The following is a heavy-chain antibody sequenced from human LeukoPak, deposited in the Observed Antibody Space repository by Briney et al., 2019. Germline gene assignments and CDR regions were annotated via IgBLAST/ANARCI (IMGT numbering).Heavy chain of an antibody. CDR2: IYYSGST. D-gene: IGHD6-19*01. CDR1: GGSISSGGYY. V-gene: IGHV4-61*08. J-gene: IGHJ4*02. Sequence: PSQTLSLTCTVPGGSISSGGYYWSWIRQPPGKGLEWIGYIYYSGSTNYNPSLKSRVTKSVDTSKNQFSLKLSSVTAADTAVYYCARQWAVAGTNFYYFDYWGQGTLVTVSS. CDR3: ARQWAVAGTNFYYFDY.